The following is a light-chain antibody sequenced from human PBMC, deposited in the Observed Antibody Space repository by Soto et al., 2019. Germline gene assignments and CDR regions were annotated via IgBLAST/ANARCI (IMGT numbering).Light chain of an antibody. CDR2: DAS. CDR1: QSVSSY. CDR3: QQRSNWPRT. V-gene: IGKV3-11*01. J-gene: IGKJ1*01. Sequence: VLTQSPATLSLSPGERATLSCRASQSVSSYLALYQQKPGQAPRLLIYDASNRATGIPARFSGSGSGTDFTLTISSLEPEDFAVYYCQQRSNWPRTFGQGTKVDIK.